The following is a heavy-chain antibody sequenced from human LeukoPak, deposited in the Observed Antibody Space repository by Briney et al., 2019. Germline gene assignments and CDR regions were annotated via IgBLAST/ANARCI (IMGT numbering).Heavy chain of an antibody. Sequence: PGGSLRLSCAASGFTFSSYAMSWVRQAPGKGLEWVSGINWNGASVGYADSVTGRFTISRDDSKNTAYLQMNSLKTEDTAVYYCTSVVGASHYWGQGTLVTVSS. CDR1: GFTFSSYA. CDR3: TSVVGASHY. CDR2: INWNGASV. D-gene: IGHD1-26*01. V-gene: IGHV3-23*01. J-gene: IGHJ4*02.